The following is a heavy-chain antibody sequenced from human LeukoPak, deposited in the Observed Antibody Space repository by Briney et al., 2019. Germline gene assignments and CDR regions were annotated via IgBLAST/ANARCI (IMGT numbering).Heavy chain of an antibody. D-gene: IGHD3-10*01. Sequence: ASVKVSCMASGYTFTSYGISWVGQAPGQGLEWMGWISAYNGNANSTQKLQLRVTMTTDTSTSTAYMELRSMRSDDTDVYYCARDPRPDYYGSGHCDYWGQGTLVTVSS. CDR2: ISAYNGNA. V-gene: IGHV1-18*01. CDR1: GYTFTSYG. J-gene: IGHJ4*02. CDR3: ARDPRPDYYGSGHCDY.